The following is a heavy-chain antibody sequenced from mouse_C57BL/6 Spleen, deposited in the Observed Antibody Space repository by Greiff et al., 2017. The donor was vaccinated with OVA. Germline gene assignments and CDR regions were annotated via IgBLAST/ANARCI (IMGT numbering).Heavy chain of an antibody. CDR3: ARSRGDYWYFDV. CDR1: GYTFTTYP. CDR2: FHPYNDDT. D-gene: IGHD2-13*01. V-gene: IGHV1-47*01. Sequence: QVQLKESGAELVKPGASVKMSCKASGYTFTTYPIEWMKQNHGKSLEWIGNFHPYNDDTKYNEKFKGKATLTVEKSSSTVYLELSRLTSDDSAVYYCARSRGDYWYFDVWGKGTTVTVSS. J-gene: IGHJ1*03.